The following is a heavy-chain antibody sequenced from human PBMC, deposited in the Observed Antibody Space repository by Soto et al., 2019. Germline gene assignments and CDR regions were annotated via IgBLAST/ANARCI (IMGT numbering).Heavy chain of an antibody. CDR3: ARGIYYDTSGYYLPFDY. V-gene: IGHV4-59*01. D-gene: IGHD3-22*01. J-gene: IGHJ4*02. CDR2: IYYSGST. CDR1: GGSISSYY. Sequence: SETLSLTCTVSGGSISSYYWSWIRQPPGKGLEWIGYIYYSGSTNYNPSLKSRVTISADTSKNQFSLKLTSVTAADTAVYYCARGIYYDTSGYYLPFDYWGQGTLVTVSS.